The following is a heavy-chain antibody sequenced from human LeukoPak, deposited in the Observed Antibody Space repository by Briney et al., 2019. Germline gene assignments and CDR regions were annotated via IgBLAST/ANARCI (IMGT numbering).Heavy chain of an antibody. CDR1: GDSISTYY. D-gene: IGHD3-9*01. CDR3: ASSPDILTGYYNDY. J-gene: IGHJ4*02. CDR2: IYYTGST. V-gene: IGHV4-59*01. Sequence: PSETLTLTCAVSGDSISTYYWSWIRQPPGKVLEWIGYIYYTGSTNYNPSLKSRSTISVETSNNQFSLQLSSVTAADTAVYYCASSPDILTGYYNDYWGAGNLGTVSS.